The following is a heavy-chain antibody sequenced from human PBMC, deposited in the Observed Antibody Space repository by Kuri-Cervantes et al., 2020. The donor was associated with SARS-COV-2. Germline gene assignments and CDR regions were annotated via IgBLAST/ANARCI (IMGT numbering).Heavy chain of an antibody. CDR2: IYYSGST. V-gene: IGHV4-31*03. CDR3: AREGGYCGGDCYSQGYYFDY. CDR1: GGSISGGGYY. Sequence: SETLSLTCTVSGGSISGGGYYWSWIRQHPGKGLEWIGYIYYSGSTNYNPSLKSRVTISVDTSKNQLSLTLSSVTAADTAVYYCAREGGYCGGDCYSQGYYFDYWGQGTLVTVSS. D-gene: IGHD2-21*01. J-gene: IGHJ4*02.